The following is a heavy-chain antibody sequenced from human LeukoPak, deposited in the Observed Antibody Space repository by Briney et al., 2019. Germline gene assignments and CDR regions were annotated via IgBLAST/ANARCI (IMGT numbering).Heavy chain of an antibody. D-gene: IGHD3-10*01. Sequence: SETLSLTCTVSGGSISGYYWTWIRQPPGKGLEWIGYIYYSGTTNYNPSLKRRVTISLDMSRNKFSLTLRSVTAADTAVYYCARDQYGSGSYWFDPWGQGTLVTVSS. J-gene: IGHJ5*02. CDR3: ARDQYGSGSYWFDP. V-gene: IGHV4-59*01. CDR2: IYYSGTT. CDR1: GGSISGYY.